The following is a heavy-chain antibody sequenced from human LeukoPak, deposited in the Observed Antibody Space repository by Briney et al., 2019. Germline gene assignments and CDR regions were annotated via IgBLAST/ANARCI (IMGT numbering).Heavy chain of an antibody. CDR1: GFTFSSYG. CDR3: AKDGRWDPTRHRETYYFDY. J-gene: IGHJ4*02. Sequence: PGGSLRLSCAASGFTFSSYGMHWGRQAPGKGLEWVAVISYDGSNKYYADSVKGRFTISRDDSKNTLYLQMNSLRAEDTAVYYCAKDGRWDPTRHRETYYFDYWGQGTLVTVSS. CDR2: ISYDGSNK. D-gene: IGHD4-23*01. V-gene: IGHV3-30*18.